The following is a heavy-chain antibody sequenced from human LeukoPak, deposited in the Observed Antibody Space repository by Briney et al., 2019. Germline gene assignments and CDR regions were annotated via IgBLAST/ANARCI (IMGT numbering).Heavy chain of an antibody. V-gene: IGHV1-2*04. D-gene: IGHD2-2*01. J-gene: IGHJ4*02. CDR2: INPNSGGT. CDR3: ARGAQVSLPAASLDY. Sequence: GASVKVSCKASGYTFTGYYMHWVRQAPGQGLEWMGWINPNSGGTNYAQKFQGWVTMTRDTSISTAYMELSGLRSDDTAVYYCARGAQVSLPAASLDYWGQGTPVTVSS. CDR1: GYTFTGYY.